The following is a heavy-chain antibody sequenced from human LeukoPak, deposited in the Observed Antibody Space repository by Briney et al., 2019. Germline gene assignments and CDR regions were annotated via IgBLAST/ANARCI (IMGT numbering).Heavy chain of an antibody. CDR1: GYAFTSYD. CDR3: ARGLRPIFGVVQNDAFDI. V-gene: IGHV1-8*01. Sequence: ASVKVSCKASGYAFTSYDINWVRQATGQGLEWMRWMNPNSGNTGYAQKFQGRVTMTRNTSISTAYMELSSLRSEDTAVYYCARGLRPIFGVVQNDAFDIWGQGTMVTVSS. J-gene: IGHJ3*02. D-gene: IGHD3-3*01. CDR2: MNPNSGNT.